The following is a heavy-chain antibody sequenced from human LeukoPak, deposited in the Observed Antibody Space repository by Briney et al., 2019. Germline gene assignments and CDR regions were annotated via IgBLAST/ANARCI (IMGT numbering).Heavy chain of an antibody. J-gene: IGHJ5*02. D-gene: IGHD6-19*01. CDR2: IYFSGGT. CDR1: GDSISSSNCY. Sequence: SETLSLTCTVSGDSISSSNCYWGWIRQPPGKGLEWIGSIYFSGGTYYNASLKSRVTISVDTSKNQFSLKLSSVTAADTAVYYCASEVVAVAGTGFDPWGQGTLVTVSS. V-gene: IGHV4-39*07. CDR3: ASEVVAVAGTGFDP.